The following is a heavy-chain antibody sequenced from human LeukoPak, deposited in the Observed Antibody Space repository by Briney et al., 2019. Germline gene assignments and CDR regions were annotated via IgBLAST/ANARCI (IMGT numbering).Heavy chain of an antibody. D-gene: IGHD6-13*01. Sequence: GRSLRLSCAASGFTFSSYAMHWVRQAPGKGLEWVSVIYSGGSTYYADSVKGRFTISRDNSKNTLYLQMNSLRAEDTAVYYCAREGSHGSSWFDAFDIWGQGTMVTVSS. V-gene: IGHV3-53*01. CDR2: IYSGGST. J-gene: IGHJ3*02. CDR1: GFTFSSYA. CDR3: AREGSHGSSWFDAFDI.